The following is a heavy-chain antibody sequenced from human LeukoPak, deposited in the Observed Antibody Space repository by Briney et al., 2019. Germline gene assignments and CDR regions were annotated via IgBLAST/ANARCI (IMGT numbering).Heavy chain of an antibody. CDR1: GYSFSTFG. D-gene: IGHD6-19*01. Sequence: GASVKVSCKASGYSFSTFGITWVRQAPGQGLEWMGWISPYDDSTAYGLKFEGRVTMTRDTSTNTAYMELRSLTSDDTALYYCAKVDPPIAVGAPGDAFDLWGQGTMVIVSS. CDR2: ISPYDDST. CDR3: AKVDPPIAVGAPGDAFDL. V-gene: IGHV1-18*01. J-gene: IGHJ3*01.